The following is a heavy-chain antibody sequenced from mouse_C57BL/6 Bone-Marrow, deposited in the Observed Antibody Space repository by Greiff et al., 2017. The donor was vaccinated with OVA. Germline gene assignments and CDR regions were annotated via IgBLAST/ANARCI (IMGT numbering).Heavy chain of an antibody. D-gene: IGHD4-1*01. CDR3: ARLGPYYFDY. CDR1: GFTFSSYG. V-gene: IGHV5-6*01. CDR2: ISSGGSYT. Sequence: EVQRVESGGDLVKPGGSLKLSCAASGFTFSSYGMSWVRQTPDKRLEWVATISSGGSYTYYPDSVKGRFTISRDNAKNTLYLQMSSLKSEDTAMYYCARLGPYYFDYWGQGTTLTVSS. J-gene: IGHJ2*01.